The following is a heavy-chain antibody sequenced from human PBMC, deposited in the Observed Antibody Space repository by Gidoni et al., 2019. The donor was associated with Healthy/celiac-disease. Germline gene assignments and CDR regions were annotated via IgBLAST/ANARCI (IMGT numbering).Heavy chain of an antibody. D-gene: IGHD2-2*01. J-gene: IGHJ6*04. Sequence: EVQLLESGGGLVQPGGSLILPCAASGFTFSSDAMSWFRQAPGTGLGWVSAISGSGGSKYYADYVKGRFTISRDNSKNTLYLQMNSLRAEDTAVYYCANNPMRRVDVWGKGTTVTVSS. CDR2: ISGSGGSK. CDR3: ANNPMRRVDV. V-gene: IGHV3-23*01. CDR1: GFTFSSDA.